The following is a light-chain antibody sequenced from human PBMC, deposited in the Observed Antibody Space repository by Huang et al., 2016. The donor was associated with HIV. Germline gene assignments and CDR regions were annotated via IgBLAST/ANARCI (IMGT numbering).Light chain of an antibody. Sequence: IVLTQSPATLSWYPGERVTLSCRASQSVGNYLSWYPQHPRQSPKLLIYDTSTRSTGTPVRFSGSGSGTDFTLTISSLESDDFAVYYCQQRSSGVTFGGGTKV. CDR3: QQRSSGVT. J-gene: IGKJ4*01. CDR2: DTS. V-gene: IGKV3-11*01. CDR1: QSVGNY.